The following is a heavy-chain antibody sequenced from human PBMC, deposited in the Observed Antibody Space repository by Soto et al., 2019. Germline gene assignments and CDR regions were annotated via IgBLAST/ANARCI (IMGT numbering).Heavy chain of an antibody. CDR3: AKDGYYYDSSGYCLDY. J-gene: IGHJ4*02. Sequence: PGGSLRLSCAGSGFAFSNAWINWVRQAPGKGLEWVAVISYDGSNKYYADSVKGRFTISRDNSKNTLYLQMNSLRAEDTAVHYCAKDGYYYDSSGYCLDYWGQGTLVTVSS. V-gene: IGHV3-30*18. CDR2: ISYDGSNK. D-gene: IGHD3-22*01. CDR1: GFAFSNAW.